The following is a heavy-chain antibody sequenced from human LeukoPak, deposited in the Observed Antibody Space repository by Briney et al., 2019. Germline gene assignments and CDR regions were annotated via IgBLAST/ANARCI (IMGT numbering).Heavy chain of an antibody. CDR1: GGSSSGYY. CDR2: INHSGST. V-gene: IGHV4-34*01. J-gene: IGHJ4*02. CDR3: ARTMRQGGYSYGYPAYYFDY. D-gene: IGHD5-18*01. Sequence: SETLSLTCAVYGGSSSGYYWSWIRQPPGKGLEWIGEINHSGSTNYNPSLKSRVTISVDTSKNQFSLKLSSVTAADTAVYYCARTMRQGGYSYGYPAYYFDYWGQGTLVTVSS.